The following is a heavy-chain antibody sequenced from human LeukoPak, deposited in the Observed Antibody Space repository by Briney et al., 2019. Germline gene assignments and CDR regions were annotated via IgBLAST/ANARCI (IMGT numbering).Heavy chain of an antibody. Sequence: TGGSLRLSCAASGFTFSSYAMSWVRQAPGKGLEWVSAISGSGGSTYYADSVKGRFTISRDNSKNTLYLQMNSLRAEDTAVYYCAKDIMITFGGVISVDYFDYWGQGTLVTVSS. CDR2: ISGSGGST. CDR3: AKDIMITFGGVISVDYFDY. J-gene: IGHJ4*02. V-gene: IGHV3-23*01. D-gene: IGHD3-16*02. CDR1: GFTFSSYA.